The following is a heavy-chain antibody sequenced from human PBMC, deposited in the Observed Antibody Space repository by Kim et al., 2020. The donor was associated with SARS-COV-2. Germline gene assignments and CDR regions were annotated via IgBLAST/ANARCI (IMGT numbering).Heavy chain of an antibody. CDR3: ARMVRGTSYYYGMDV. CDR1: GFTFSSYG. V-gene: IGHV3-33*01. J-gene: IGHJ6*02. Sequence: GGSLRLSCAASGFTFSSYGMHWVRQAPGKGLEWVAVIWYDGSNKYYADSVKGRFTISRDNSKNTLYLQMNSLRAEDTAVYYCARMVRGTSYYYGMDVWGQGTTVTVSS. D-gene: IGHD3-10*01. CDR2: IWYDGSNK.